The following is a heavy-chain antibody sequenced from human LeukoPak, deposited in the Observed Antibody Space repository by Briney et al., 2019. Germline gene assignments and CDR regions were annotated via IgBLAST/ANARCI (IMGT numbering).Heavy chain of an antibody. CDR1: GYMFTNYG. D-gene: IGHD2-21*01. V-gene: IGHV1-18*01. Sequence: ASVKVSCKASGYMFTNYGIGCVRQAPGQGFEWMGWISVDNSATHYAQKFQGRVTLTADTSTGTAFMELRSLRSDDTAVYFCARAFTTFVVVIALEYWGQGSLVTVSS. J-gene: IGHJ4*02. CDR2: ISVDNSAT. CDR3: ARAFTTFVVVIALEY.